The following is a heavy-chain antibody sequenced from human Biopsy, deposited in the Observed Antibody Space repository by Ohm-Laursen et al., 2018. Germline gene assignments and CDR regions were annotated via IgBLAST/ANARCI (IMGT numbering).Heavy chain of an antibody. CDR1: GGSISNLY. D-gene: IGHD2-15*01. CDR2: MYYSGST. CDR3: ALETTYCSCNRCYPDGMDL. Sequence: PSETLSLTCNVSGGSISNLYWSWIRQPPGKGLEWIGYMYYSGSTNYNPSLKSRVTISVDTSKNQLSLKLRSVTAADTAVYYCALETTYCSCNRCYPDGMDLWGQGTTVTVSS. V-gene: IGHV4-59*08. J-gene: IGHJ6*02.